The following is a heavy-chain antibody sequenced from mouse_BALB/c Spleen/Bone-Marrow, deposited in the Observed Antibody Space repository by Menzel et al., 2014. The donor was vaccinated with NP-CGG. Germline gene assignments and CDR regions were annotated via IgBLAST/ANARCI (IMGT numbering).Heavy chain of an antibody. CDR3: VRGGSANWEGFAY. CDR2: IYPGNVDT. Sequence: VQLQQSGPELVKPGASVRISCKASGYTFTSYYIHWVKQRPGQGLEWIGWIYPGNVDTKYNEKSKGKATLTADKSSSTAYMQLSSLTSEDSAVYFCVRGGSANWEGFAYWGQGTLVTVSA. J-gene: IGHJ3*01. CDR1: GYTFTSYY. V-gene: IGHV1S56*01. D-gene: IGHD4-1*01.